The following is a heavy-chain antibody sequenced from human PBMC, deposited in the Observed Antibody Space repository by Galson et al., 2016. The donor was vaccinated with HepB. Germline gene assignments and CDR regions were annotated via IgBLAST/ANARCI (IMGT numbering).Heavy chain of an antibody. CDR1: GGIFSSYA. J-gene: IGHJ2*01. V-gene: IGHV1-69*06. CDR3: ARRGPPSSGFDSTDWYFGL. D-gene: IGHD5-12*01. Sequence: SVKVSCKASGGIFSSYAISWVRQAPGQGLEWMGGIIPIFGAPNVAQNFQGRVTITADKSATAAYMELSSLRSEDTAVYYCARRGPPSSGFDSTDWYFGLWGRGTLVTVSS. CDR2: IIPIFGAP.